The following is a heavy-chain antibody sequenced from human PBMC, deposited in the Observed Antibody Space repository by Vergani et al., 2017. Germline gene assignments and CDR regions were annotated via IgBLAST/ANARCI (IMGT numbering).Heavy chain of an antibody. D-gene: IGHD3-3*01. CDR3: ARSRVGVAIPHLFDY. Sequence: QVQLQESGPGLVKPSETLSLTCTVSGGSISSYYWSWIRPPPGKGLEWIGYIYYSGSTNYNPSLKSRVTISVDTSKNQFSLKLSSVTAADTAVYYCARSRVGVAIPHLFDYWGQGTLVTVSS. CDR1: GGSISSYY. V-gene: IGHV4-59*01. CDR2: IYYSGST. J-gene: IGHJ4*02.